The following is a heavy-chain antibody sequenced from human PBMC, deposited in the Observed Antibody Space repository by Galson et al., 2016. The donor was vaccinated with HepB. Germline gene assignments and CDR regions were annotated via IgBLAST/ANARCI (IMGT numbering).Heavy chain of an antibody. Sequence: SVKVSCKASGYTFTNNGISWVRQAPGQGLEWMGWISARSGNTNYAQKFQGMLTLTKDTSAITVYMELRSLRFDDTAMYYCARDRDAALDYWGQGALATVSS. J-gene: IGHJ4*02. CDR1: GYTFTNNG. D-gene: IGHD6-13*01. CDR3: ARDRDAALDY. CDR2: ISARSGNT. V-gene: IGHV1-18*01.